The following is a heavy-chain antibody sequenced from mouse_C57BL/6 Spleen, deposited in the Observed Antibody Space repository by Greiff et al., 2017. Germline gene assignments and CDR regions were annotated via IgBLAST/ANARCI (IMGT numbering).Heavy chain of an antibody. V-gene: IGHV5-16*01. D-gene: IGHD1-1*01. CDR3: AREYGSSFYWYFDV. CDR2: INYDGSST. J-gene: IGHJ1*03. Sequence: EVKVVESEGGLVQPGSSMKLSCTASGFTFSDYYMAWVRQVPEKGLEWVANINYDGSSTYYLDSLKSRFIISRDNAKNILYLQMSSLKSEDTATYYCAREYGSSFYWYFDVWGTGTTVTVSS. CDR1: GFTFSDYY.